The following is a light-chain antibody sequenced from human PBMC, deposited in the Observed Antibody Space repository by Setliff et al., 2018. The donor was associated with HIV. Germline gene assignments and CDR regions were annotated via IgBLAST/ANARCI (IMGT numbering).Light chain of an antibody. CDR2: DVT. Sequence: QSVLTQPASVSGSPGQSITISCTGTSSDVGLYNYVSWYQQHPGKVPKVMIYDVTNRPPGVSNRFSGSKSGNTASLTISGLQAEDEADYYCTSYTTSRTVVFGGGTKVTVL. J-gene: IGLJ2*01. CDR1: SSDVGLYNY. V-gene: IGLV2-14*01. CDR3: TSYTTSRTVV.